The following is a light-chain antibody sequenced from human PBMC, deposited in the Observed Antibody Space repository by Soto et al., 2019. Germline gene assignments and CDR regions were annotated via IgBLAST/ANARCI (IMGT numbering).Light chain of an antibody. CDR3: MSYTTSSTWV. J-gene: IGLJ3*02. V-gene: IGLV2-14*01. Sequence: QSVLTQPGSVSGSPGQSITISCTGTSSDVGAYKYVSWYQQHPDKAPKLIIYAVTNRPSGVSNRFSGSKSGNTASLTISGLQAQDEADYYCMSYTTSSTWVFGGGTKVTVL. CDR1: SSDVGAYKY. CDR2: AVT.